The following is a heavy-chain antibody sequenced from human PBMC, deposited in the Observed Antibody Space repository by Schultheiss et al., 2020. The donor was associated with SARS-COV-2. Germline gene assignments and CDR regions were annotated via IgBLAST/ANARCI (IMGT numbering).Heavy chain of an antibody. J-gene: IGHJ3*02. CDR2: INPSGGST. CDR3: ARDLPYCSSTSCFDAFDI. Sequence: ASVKVSCKASRYTFTSYYIHWVRQAPGQGLEWMGIINPSGGSTSYAQKFQGRVTMTRDTSTSTVYMELSSLRSEDTAVYYCARDLPYCSSTSCFDAFDIWGQGTMVTVSS. CDR1: RYTFTSYY. D-gene: IGHD2-2*01. V-gene: IGHV1-46*01.